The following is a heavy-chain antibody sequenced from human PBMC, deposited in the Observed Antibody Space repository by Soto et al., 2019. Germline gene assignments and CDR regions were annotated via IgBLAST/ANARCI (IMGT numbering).Heavy chain of an antibody. CDR2: IYYSGSI. J-gene: IGHJ4*02. CDR3: ARGGGSFSSGWYYDS. CDR1: GASITNSY. Sequence: QVQLQESGPGLVKPSETMSLTCTVSGASITNSYWNWVRQTPGKGLEGIGFIYYSGSIKYNPSLQSRVTISVDTSKNQLSLKLTSVTATDTAGYYCARGGGSFSSGWYYDSWGQGTLVTVSS. D-gene: IGHD6-19*01. V-gene: IGHV4-59*08.